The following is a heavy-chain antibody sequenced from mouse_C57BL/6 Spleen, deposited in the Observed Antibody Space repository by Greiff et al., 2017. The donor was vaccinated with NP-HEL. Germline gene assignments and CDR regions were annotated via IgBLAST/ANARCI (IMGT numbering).Heavy chain of an antibody. Sequence: DVKLVESGGGLVKPGGSLKLSCAASGFTFSSYAMSWVRQTPEKRLEWVATISDGGSYTYYPDNVKGRFTISRDNAKNNLYLQMSHLKSEDTAMYYCAREGYGNYYFDYWGQGTTLTVSS. J-gene: IGHJ2*01. CDR2: ISDGGSYT. V-gene: IGHV5-4*01. CDR3: AREGYGNYYFDY. CDR1: GFTFSSYA. D-gene: IGHD2-1*01.